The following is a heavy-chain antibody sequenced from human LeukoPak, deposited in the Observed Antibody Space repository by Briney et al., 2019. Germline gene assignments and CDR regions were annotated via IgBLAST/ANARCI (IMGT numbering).Heavy chain of an antibody. CDR2: INPNSGGT. Sequence: ASVKVSCKASGYTFTGYYIHWVRQAPGQGLEWMGWINPNSGGTNYAQKFQGRVTMTRDTPISTAYMELSRLRSDDTAVYYCASPEGSSTSCYNCFDYWGQGTLVTVSS. D-gene: IGHD2-2*02. CDR3: ASPEGSSTSCYNCFDY. J-gene: IGHJ4*02. V-gene: IGHV1-2*02. CDR1: GYTFTGYY.